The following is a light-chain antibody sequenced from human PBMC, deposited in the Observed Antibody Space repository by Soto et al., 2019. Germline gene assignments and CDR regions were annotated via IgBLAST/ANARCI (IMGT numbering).Light chain of an antibody. CDR1: SGHSSYI. V-gene: IGLV4-60*02. CDR3: ETWDSNTRV. Sequence: QPVLTQSSSASASLGSSVKLTCTLSSGHSSYIIAWHQQQLGKAPRYLMKLEGSGSYNKGSGVPDRFSGSSSGADRYLTISSLQFEDEADYYCETWDSNTRVFGGGTKLTVL. CDR2: LEGSGSY. J-gene: IGLJ3*02.